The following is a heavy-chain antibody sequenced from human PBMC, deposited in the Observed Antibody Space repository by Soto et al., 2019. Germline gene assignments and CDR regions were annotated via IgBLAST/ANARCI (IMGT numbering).Heavy chain of an antibody. V-gene: IGHV3-23*01. Sequence: GGSLRLSCAASGLTFSSYAMGWFHQAPGKGLEWVSSLSGSGRRTYYADSVKGRFTISRDNSNNTVFLQMNSLRAEDTAVYYCAKDKRCSGTSCYEVYYYMDVGGKGTTVTVSS. J-gene: IGHJ6*03. D-gene: IGHD2-2*01. CDR1: GLTFSSYA. CDR3: AKDKRCSGTSCYEVYYYMDV. CDR2: LSGSGRRT.